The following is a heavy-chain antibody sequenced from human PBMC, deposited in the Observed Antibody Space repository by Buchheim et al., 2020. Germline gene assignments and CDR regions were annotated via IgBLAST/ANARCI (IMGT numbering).Heavy chain of an antibody. CDR1: GGSFSGYY. CDR2: INHSGST. Sequence: QVQLQQWGAGLLKPSETLSLTCDVYGGSFSGYYWSWIRQLPGTGLEWIGEINHSGSTNYNPSLKSRVTISVDTSKHQFSLKLSSVTAADTAVYYCASIKDPGGFDYWDQGTL. V-gene: IGHV4-34*01. D-gene: IGHD3-10*01. J-gene: IGHJ4*02. CDR3: ASIKDPGGFDY.